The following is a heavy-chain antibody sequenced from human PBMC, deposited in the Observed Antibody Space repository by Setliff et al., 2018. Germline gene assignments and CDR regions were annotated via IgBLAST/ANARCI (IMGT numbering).Heavy chain of an antibody. CDR1: GFTFSDYY. Sequence: GGSLRLSCAASGFTFSDYYMSWIRQAPGKGLEWVSYISSSGSTIYYADSVKGRFTISRDNAKNSLYLQMNSLRAEDKAVYYCARDSVLRYFDWLLYTPDAFDIWGQGTMV. CDR2: ISSSGSTI. J-gene: IGHJ3*02. V-gene: IGHV3-11*04. CDR3: ARDSVLRYFDWLLYTPDAFDI. D-gene: IGHD3-9*01.